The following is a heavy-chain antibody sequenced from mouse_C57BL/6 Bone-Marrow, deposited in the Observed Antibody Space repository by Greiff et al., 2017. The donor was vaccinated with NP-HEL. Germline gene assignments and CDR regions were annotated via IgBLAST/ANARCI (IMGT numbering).Heavy chain of an antibody. CDR1: GYAFSSSW. Sequence: VQLQQSGPELVKPGASVKISCKASGYAFSSSWMNWVKQRPGKGLEWIGRIYPGDGDTNYNGKFKGKATLTADKSSSTAYMQLSSLTSEDSAVYFCARRFRVYYGSSYEYFDYWGQGTTLTVSS. J-gene: IGHJ2*01. CDR2: IYPGDGDT. V-gene: IGHV1-82*01. D-gene: IGHD1-1*01. CDR3: ARRFRVYYGSSYEYFDY.